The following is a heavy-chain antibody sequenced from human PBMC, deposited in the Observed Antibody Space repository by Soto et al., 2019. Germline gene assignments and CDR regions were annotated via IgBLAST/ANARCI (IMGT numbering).Heavy chain of an antibody. CDR1: DSPSGSIR. D-gene: IGHD3-9*01. CDR3: ARVVRYPPRFDY. V-gene: IGHV3-48*01. J-gene: IGHJ4*02. Sequence: EVQLVESGGGLFKPGGPLNPPCAPSDSPSGSIRLTWVAQAPGKGLEWVSYISSSSSTIYYADSVKGRFTISRDNAKNSLYLQMNSLRAEDTAVYYCARVVRYPPRFDYWGQGTLVTVSS. CDR2: ISSSSSTI.